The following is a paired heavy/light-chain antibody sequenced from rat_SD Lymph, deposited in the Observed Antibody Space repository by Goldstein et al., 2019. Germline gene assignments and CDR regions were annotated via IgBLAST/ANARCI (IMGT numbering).Heavy chain of an antibody. CDR3: ARFGHYYSSYMKGWFAY. Sequence: EIQLQESGPGLVKPSQSLSLTCSVTGYTITSGYDWSWIRKFPGNKMEWMGYISYSGSTNYNPSLKSRISITRDTSKNQFFLQLNSVTTEDTATYYCARFGHYYSSYMKGWFAYWGQGTLVTVSS. CDR2: ISYSGST. V-gene: IGHV3-4*01. J-gene: IGHJ3*01. D-gene: IGHD1-2*01. CDR1: GYTITSGY.
Light chain of an antibody. V-gene: IGKV9S2*01. Sequence: QITLTQQAESLWVSPGEKVSITCRASQSLLYTDGKHYLSWYQQRPGQTTKALIYHASIRTDGVPTRFIGSGSGTEFTLSIEDVQPEDIALYYCLQTLKKPYTFGAGTKLELK. CDR3: LQTLKKPYT. CDR1: QSLLYTDGKHY. CDR2: HAS. J-gene: IGKJ2-3*01.